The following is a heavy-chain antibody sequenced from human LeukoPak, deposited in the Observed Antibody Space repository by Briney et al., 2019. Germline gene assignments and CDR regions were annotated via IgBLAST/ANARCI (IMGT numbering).Heavy chain of an antibody. D-gene: IGHD5-18*01. V-gene: IGHV4-59*08. CDR2: IYYSGST. Sequence: PSETLSLTCTVSGGSISSYYWSWIRQPPGKGLEWIGYIYYSGSTNYNPSLKSRVTISVDTSKNQFSLKLSSVTAADTAVYYCARLVTAMVPSSDAPNWFDPWGQGTLVTVSS. J-gene: IGHJ5*02. CDR1: GGSISSYY. CDR3: ARLVTAMVPSSDAPNWFDP.